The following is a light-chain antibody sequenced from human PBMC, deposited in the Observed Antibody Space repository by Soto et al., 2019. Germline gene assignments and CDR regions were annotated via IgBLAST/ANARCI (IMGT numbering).Light chain of an antibody. V-gene: IGKV1-9*01. CDR3: QQFDSYPLT. J-gene: IGKJ4*01. CDR2: VAS. Sequence: DLQLTQSPSFLSASVGDRVTLTCRASQDISTYLAWYQQKPGKAPNLLIYVASTLQDGVPSRFSGTGSGTEFTLTITNLQPADFATYYCQQFDSYPLTFGGGTEVEIK. CDR1: QDISTY.